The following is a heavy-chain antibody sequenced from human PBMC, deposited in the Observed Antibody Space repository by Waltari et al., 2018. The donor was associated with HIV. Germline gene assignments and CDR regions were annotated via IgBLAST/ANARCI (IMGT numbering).Heavy chain of an antibody. D-gene: IGHD2-15*01. Sequence: EVQLVESGGGFVQPGRSLRLSCASSGFPFHSYAMHWVRQVPGKGLEWVSGITWNSGRTGYADSVKGRFIISRDNAKNSLYLQMNRLRVEDTALYYCAKSDIDYGMDVWGQGTTVTVSS. V-gene: IGHV3-9*01. CDR1: GFPFHSYA. CDR2: ITWNSGRT. J-gene: IGHJ6*02. CDR3: AKSDIDYGMDV.